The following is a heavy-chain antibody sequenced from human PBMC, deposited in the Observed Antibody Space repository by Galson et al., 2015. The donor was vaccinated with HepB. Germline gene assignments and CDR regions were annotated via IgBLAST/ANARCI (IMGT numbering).Heavy chain of an antibody. CDR3: ARERSVGGYNAFDI. D-gene: IGHD5-24*01. V-gene: IGHV1-69*13. CDR2: IIPLFGTA. J-gene: IGHJ3*02. Sequence: SVKVSCKASGGPFSNYAINWVRQAPGQGLEWMGGIIPLFGTANYAQKFQDRVTIAADEFTTTAHMDLSSLRSEDTAVYYCARERSVGGYNAFDIWGQGTMVTVSS. CDR1: GGPFSNYA.